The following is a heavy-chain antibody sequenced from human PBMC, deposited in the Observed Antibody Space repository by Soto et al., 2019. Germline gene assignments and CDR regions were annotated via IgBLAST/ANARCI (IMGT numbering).Heavy chain of an antibody. V-gene: IGHV1-2*04. J-gene: IGHJ6*02. CDR1: GYTFTGYY. D-gene: IGHD3-3*01. CDR2: INPNSGGT. Sequence: ASVKVSCKASGYTFTGYYMHWVRQAPGQGLERMGWINPNSGGTNYAQKFQGWVTMTRDTSISTAYMELSRLRSDDTAVYYCARWPYFDFWSGYSDYYYGMDVWGQGTTVTVSS. CDR3: ARWPYFDFWSGYSDYYYGMDV.